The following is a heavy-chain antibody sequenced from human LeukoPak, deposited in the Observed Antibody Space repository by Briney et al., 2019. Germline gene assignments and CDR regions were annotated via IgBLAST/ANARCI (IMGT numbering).Heavy chain of an antibody. Sequence: SETLSLTCAVYGGSFSGYYWSWIRQPPGKGLEWIGEINHSGSTNYTPSLKSRVTISVDTSKNQFSLKLSSVTAADTAVYYCARGVYSRSWTRLGYYYYYYMDVWGKGTTVTVSS. D-gene: IGHD1-26*01. J-gene: IGHJ6*03. CDR1: GGSFSGYY. CDR3: ARGVYSRSWTRLGYYYYYYMDV. V-gene: IGHV4-34*01. CDR2: INHSGST.